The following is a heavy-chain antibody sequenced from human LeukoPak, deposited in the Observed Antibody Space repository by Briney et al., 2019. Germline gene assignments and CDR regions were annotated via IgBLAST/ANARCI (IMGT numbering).Heavy chain of an antibody. D-gene: IGHD3-22*01. CDR3: AGDDDYYDSSGFDP. J-gene: IGHJ5*02. V-gene: IGHV4-31*03. CDR2: IYYSGST. Sequence: SETLSLTCTVSGGSISSGGYYWSWIRQHPGKGLEWIGYIYYSGSTYYNPSLKSRVTISVDTSKNQFSLKLSSVTAADTAVYYCAGDDDYYDSSGFDPWGQGTLVTVSS. CDR1: GGSISSGGYY.